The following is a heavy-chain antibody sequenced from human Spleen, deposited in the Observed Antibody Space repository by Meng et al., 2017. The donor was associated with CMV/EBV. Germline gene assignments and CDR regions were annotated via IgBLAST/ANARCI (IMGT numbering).Heavy chain of an antibody. Sequence: GESLKISCTASGFTFSTYDFHWVRQPTGKGLEWVSYISSSDNSIYYADSVQGRFTISRDNAKNSLYLQMNSLRAEDTAVYYCASGHCSVTSCYTGEFWGQGTLVTVSS. CDR1: GFTFSTYD. D-gene: IGHD2-2*02. J-gene: IGHJ4*02. V-gene: IGHV3-48*03. CDR2: ISSSDNSI. CDR3: ASGHCSVTSCYTGEF.